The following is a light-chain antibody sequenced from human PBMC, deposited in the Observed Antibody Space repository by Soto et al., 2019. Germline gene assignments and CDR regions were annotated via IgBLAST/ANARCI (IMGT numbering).Light chain of an antibody. CDR3: QQYGSSPPWT. CDR2: GAS. CDR1: QSVSSSY. Sequence: EIVLTQSPGTLSLSPGERATLSCRASQSVSSSYLAWYQQKLGQAPRLLIYGASSRATGIPDRFSGSGSGTDFTLTISGLEPEDFAVYYCQQYGSSPPWTFGQGTKVDI. V-gene: IGKV3-20*01. J-gene: IGKJ1*01.